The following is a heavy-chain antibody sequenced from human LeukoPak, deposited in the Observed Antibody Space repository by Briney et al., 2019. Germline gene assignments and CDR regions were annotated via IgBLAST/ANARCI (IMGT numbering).Heavy chain of an antibody. Sequence: TGGSLRLSCRASGFNFNDYYMNWIRQPPGKGLEWVSYISPSGGTIYYADSVKGRFTISRDNAENSLFLQMDSLGAEDTAIYYCARGSDPLLWFGAIDYWGLGTLVAVSS. J-gene: IGHJ4*02. CDR1: GFNFNDYY. CDR2: ISPSGGTI. D-gene: IGHD3-10*01. V-gene: IGHV3-11*01. CDR3: ARGSDPLLWFGAIDY.